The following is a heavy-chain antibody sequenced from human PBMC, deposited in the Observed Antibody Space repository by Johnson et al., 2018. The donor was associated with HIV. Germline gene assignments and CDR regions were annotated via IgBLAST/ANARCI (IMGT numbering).Heavy chain of an antibody. CDR2: ISWNSGSL. CDR1: GFTFDDYA. J-gene: IGHJ3*02. CDR3: TRGPRNPGLDAFHI. V-gene: IGHV3-9*01. Sequence: VQLVESGGELVQPGRSLRLSCAASGFTFDDYAMHWVRQTPGKGLEWVSGISWNSGSLGYADSVKGRFTISRDNAKNSLYLQMNSLKTEDTAVYYCTRGPRNPGLDAFHIWGQGTMVTVSS. D-gene: IGHD1-14*01.